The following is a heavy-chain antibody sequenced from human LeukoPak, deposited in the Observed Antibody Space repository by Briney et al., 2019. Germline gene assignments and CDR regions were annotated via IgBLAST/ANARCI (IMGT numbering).Heavy chain of an antibody. CDR3: ARGVAEDFDY. CDR1: GGSISSSTYY. J-gene: IGHJ4*02. CDR2: IYYRGST. V-gene: IGHV4-39*07. Sequence: SETLSLTCTVSGGSISSSTYYWGWIRQPPGKGLEWIGSIYYRGSTYYNPSLKSRVTISVDTSKNQFSLKLSSVTAADTAVYYCARGVAEDFDYWGQGTLVTVSS. D-gene: IGHD2-15*01.